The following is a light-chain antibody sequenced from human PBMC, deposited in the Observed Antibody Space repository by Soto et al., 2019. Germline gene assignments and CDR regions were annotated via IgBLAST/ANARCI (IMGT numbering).Light chain of an antibody. CDR2: APS. J-gene: IGKJ3*01. CDR1: QGIRNY. CDR3: QKYSSVPV. Sequence: DIQMTQSPTSLSASVGDRVTITCRASQGIRNYVAWYQQIPGKAPKLLIYAPSTLQSGVPSRFSGSGSGTDFTLTINGLQPEDVATYSCQKYSSVPVFGPGTKVEIK. V-gene: IGKV1-27*01.